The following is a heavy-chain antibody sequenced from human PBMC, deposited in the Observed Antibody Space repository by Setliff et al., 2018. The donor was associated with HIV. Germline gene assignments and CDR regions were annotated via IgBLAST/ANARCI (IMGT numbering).Heavy chain of an antibody. CDR3: VRGSGGAAAEIYRSFDY. Sequence: GASVKVSCKASGYTFTSYPMNWVRQAPGQGLEWMGWINSNTGNPTYAQGFTGRFVFSLDTSVSTAYLQISSLKAEDTAVYYCVRGSGGAAAEIYRSFDYWGQGTLVTVSS. J-gene: IGHJ4*02. CDR1: GYTFTSYP. CDR2: INSNTGNP. D-gene: IGHD6-19*01. V-gene: IGHV7-4-1*02.